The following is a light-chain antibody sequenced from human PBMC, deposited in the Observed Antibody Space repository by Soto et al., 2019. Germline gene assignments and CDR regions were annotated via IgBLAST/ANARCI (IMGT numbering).Light chain of an antibody. Sequence: QSALTQPASVSGSPGQSITISCTGTSSDGGSYNLVSWYQQHPGKAPKLRIYEGSKRPSGVSNRFSGSKSGNTASLTISGLQAEDEADYYCCSYAGSSTFVVFGGGTKLTVL. CDR1: SSDGGSYNL. V-gene: IGLV2-23*03. CDR3: CSYAGSSTFVV. J-gene: IGLJ2*01. CDR2: EGS.